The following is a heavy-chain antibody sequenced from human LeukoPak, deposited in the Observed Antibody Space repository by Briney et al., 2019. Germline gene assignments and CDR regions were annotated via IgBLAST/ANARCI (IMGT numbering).Heavy chain of an antibody. Sequence: GGSLRLSCAASGFTFSSYGMHWVRQAPGKGLEWVAVISYDGSNKYYADSMKGRFTISRDNSKNTLYLQMNSLRAEDTAVYYCAKDRLIWFGELLRYYYYGMDVWGQGTTVTVSS. D-gene: IGHD3-10*01. CDR3: AKDRLIWFGELLRYYYYGMDV. CDR2: ISYDGSNK. J-gene: IGHJ6*02. CDR1: GFTFSSYG. V-gene: IGHV3-30*18.